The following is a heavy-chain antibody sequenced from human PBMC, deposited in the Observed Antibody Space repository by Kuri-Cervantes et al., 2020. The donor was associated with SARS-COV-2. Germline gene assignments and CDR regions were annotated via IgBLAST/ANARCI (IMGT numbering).Heavy chain of an antibody. CDR3: ARGGVVVPAAIGY. CDR1: GFTFSSYW. J-gene: IGHJ4*02. D-gene: IGHD2-2*01. V-gene: IGHV3-7*01. Sequence: GGSLRLSCAASGFTFSSYWMSWVRQAPGKGLEWVANIKQDGSEKYYVDSVKGRFTISRDNAKNSLYLQMNSLRAEDTAVYYCARGGVVVPAAIGYWGQGTLVTVS. CDR2: IKQDGSEK.